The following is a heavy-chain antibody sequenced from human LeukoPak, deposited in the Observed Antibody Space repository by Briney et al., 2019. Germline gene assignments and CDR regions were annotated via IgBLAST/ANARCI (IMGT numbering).Heavy chain of an antibody. CDR1: GGSISSYY. V-gene: IGHV4-59*01. CDR3: ARGGSSWDEGFDY. Sequence: PSETLSLTCTVSGGSISSYYWSWIRQPPGKGLEWIWYIYYSGSTNYNPSLKSRVTISVDTSKNQFSLKLSSVTAADTAVYYCARGGSSWDEGFDYWGQGTLVTVSS. D-gene: IGHD6-13*01. CDR2: IYYSGST. J-gene: IGHJ4*02.